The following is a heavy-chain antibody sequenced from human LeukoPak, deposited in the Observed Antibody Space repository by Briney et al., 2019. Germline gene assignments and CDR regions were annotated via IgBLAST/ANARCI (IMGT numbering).Heavy chain of an antibody. CDR3: ARGLWITMRVVVVARCY. V-gene: IGHV1-8*01. J-gene: IGHJ4*02. CDR1: SYTITSYD. Sequence: ASVKNFCKASSYTITSYDINWVRQATGQELEWMGWMNANSGNTGYAQKYQGRAIITRNTSISTRYVELSSLRSEDTAVYYGARGLWITMRVVVVARCYWGEGTVDSVFS. D-gene: IGHD3-22*01. CDR2: MNANSGNT.